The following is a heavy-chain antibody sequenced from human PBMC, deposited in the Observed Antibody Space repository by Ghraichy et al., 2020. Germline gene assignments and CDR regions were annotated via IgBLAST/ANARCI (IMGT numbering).Heavy chain of an antibody. CDR3: ARDSMDADSGSCYYN. V-gene: IGHV1-18*01. CDR1: GYIFTSYG. Sequence: ASVKVSCKTSGYIFTSYGITWVRQAPGQGLEWMGSISPYNGNTNYAQKLQGRVTMTTDTSTDTAYMELRSLISDDTAVYYCARDSMDADSGSCYYNWGQGSLVTVS. J-gene: IGHJ4*02. D-gene: IGHD2-15*01. CDR2: ISPYNGNT.